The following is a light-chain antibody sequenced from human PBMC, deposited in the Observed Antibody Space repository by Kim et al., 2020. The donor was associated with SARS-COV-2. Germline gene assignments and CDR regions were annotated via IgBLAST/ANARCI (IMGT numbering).Light chain of an antibody. CDR1: SRDVGGYNF. Sequence: QSVTISCTGTSRDVGGYNFVSWHQQHPGKAPKHIIYDVNKRPSGVPNRFSGSKSGNTASLTVSGLQAEDEADYYCSSYAGTNNFYVFGTGTKVTVL. CDR3: SSYAGTNNFYV. CDR2: DVN. V-gene: IGLV2-8*01. J-gene: IGLJ1*01.